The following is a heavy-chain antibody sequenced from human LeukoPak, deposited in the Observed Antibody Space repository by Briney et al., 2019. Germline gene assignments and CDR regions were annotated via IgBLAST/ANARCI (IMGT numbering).Heavy chain of an antibody. CDR2: INHSGST. J-gene: IGHJ6*03. CDR3: ARSGKWSMDV. V-gene: IGHV4-34*01. D-gene: IGHD2-15*01. Sequence: KPSETLSLTCAVYGGSFSGYYWSWIRQPPGKGLEWIGEINHSGSTNYNPSLKSRVTISVDTSKNQFSLKLSSVTAADTAVYYCARSGKWSMDVWGKGTTVTVSS. CDR1: GGSFSGYY.